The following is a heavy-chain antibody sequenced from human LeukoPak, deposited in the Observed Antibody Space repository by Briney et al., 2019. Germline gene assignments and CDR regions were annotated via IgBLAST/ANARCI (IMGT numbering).Heavy chain of an antibody. D-gene: IGHD6-19*01. V-gene: IGHV3-7*04. CDR1: GFTFSNYW. J-gene: IGHJ4*02. CDR3: ARDPVAGKFDY. CDR2: VKQDGSDK. Sequence: PGGSLRLSCAASGFTFSNYWMSWVRQAPGKGLEWVANVKQDGSDKYYVDSVKSRFTISRDNAKNSLYLQMNSLRAEDTAVYYCARDPVAGKFDYWGQGTLVTVSS.